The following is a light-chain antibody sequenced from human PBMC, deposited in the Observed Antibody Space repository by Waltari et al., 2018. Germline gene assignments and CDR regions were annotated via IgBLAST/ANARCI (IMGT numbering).Light chain of an antibody. CDR2: STN. V-gene: IGLV1-44*01. Sequence: QSLLTQPPSASGTPGQTVTISCSGSWSNIGTNVVSWYQQLPGTAPKLLIHSTNRRPSGVPDRCSCSKSGTSASLAISGLQSADEADYYCSAWDDSLNGHVIFGGGTKLTVL. CDR3: SAWDDSLNGHVI. J-gene: IGLJ2*01. CDR1: WSNIGTNV.